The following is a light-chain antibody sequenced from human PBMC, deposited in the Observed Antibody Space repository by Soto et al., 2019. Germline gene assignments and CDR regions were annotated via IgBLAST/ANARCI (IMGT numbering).Light chain of an antibody. Sequence: EIVLTQSPATLSLSPGERATLSCRASQSVSSVAWYQQKPGQAPSLLIYDSSNRATGIPARFSGSGSGTDFTLTISSLEPEDFAVYYCQHRSDWPRLSFGGGPKVQIK. CDR3: QHRSDWPRLS. CDR2: DSS. CDR1: QSVSS. J-gene: IGKJ4*01. V-gene: IGKV3-11*01.